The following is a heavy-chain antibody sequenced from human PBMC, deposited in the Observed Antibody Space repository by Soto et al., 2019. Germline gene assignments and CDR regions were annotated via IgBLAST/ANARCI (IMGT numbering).Heavy chain of an antibody. V-gene: IGHV3-23*01. CDR3: AKDVESGWYEAFDY. CDR2: IRSFDYRT. CDR1: GFAFSQYG. Sequence: GGSLRLSCTASGFAFSQYGMSWVRQAPGKGLEWVSSIRSFDYRTNYADSVKGRFTISRDNSKSTLSLQMDSLRAEDTAVYYCAKDVESGWYEAFDYWGPGTLVTVSS. J-gene: IGHJ4*02. D-gene: IGHD6-19*01.